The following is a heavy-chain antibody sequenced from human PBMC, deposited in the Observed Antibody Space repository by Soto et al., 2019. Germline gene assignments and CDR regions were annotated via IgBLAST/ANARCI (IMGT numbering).Heavy chain of an antibody. D-gene: IGHD3-22*01. CDR2: IYYSGST. Sequence: SETLSLTCTVSGGSISSSSYYWCWIRQPPGKGLEWIGSIYYSGSTYYNPSLKSRVTISVDTSKNQFSLKLSSVTAADTAVYYCDCYYDSSGTNHAFDIWGQGTMVTVSS. CDR1: GGSISSSSYY. J-gene: IGHJ3*02. V-gene: IGHV4-39*01. CDR3: DCYYDSSGTNHAFDI.